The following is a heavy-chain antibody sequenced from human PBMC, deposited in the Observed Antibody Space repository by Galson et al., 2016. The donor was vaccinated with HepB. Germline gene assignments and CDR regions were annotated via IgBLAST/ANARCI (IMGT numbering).Heavy chain of an antibody. Sequence: SVKVSCKASGGSFSTYGISWVRQAPGQGLEWMGGIIPTFRTPNYAQKLQGRVTITADESTSTVYMELSRLTSEDTAVYYCARPKQDYSLYAMDVWGRGTTITVSS. J-gene: IGHJ6*02. D-gene: IGHD3-16*01. CDR1: GGSFSTYG. CDR3: ARPKQDYSLYAMDV. V-gene: IGHV1-69*13. CDR2: IIPTFRTP.